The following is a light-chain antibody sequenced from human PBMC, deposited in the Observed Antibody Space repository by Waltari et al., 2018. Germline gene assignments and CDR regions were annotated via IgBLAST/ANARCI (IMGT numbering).Light chain of an antibody. J-gene: IGLJ3*02. CDR2: RDD. V-gene: IGLV1-44*01. Sequence: QSVLTQPPSASGTPGQRATISCSGGSSNIGSHPVPWYQNPPGTAPNLLIYRDDQRPPGAPDRFSGSRSGTSGYLAISGLQSEDEADYYCALWDDSLNAWIFGGGTRLTVL. CDR1: SSNIGSHP. CDR3: ALWDDSLNAWI.